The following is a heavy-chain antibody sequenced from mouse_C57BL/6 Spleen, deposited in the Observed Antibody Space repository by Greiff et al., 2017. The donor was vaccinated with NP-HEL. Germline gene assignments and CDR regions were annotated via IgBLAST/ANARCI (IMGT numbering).Heavy chain of an antibody. J-gene: IGHJ3*01. V-gene: IGHV1-18*01. Sequence: EVQLQQSGPELVKPGASVKIPCKASGYTFTDYNMDWVKQSHGKSLEWIGDINPNNGGTIYNQKFKGKATLTVDKSSSTAYMERRSLTSEDTAVYYCARLGYYGSSYVFAYWGQGTLVTVSA. CDR1: GYTFTDYN. CDR2: INPNNGGT. CDR3: ARLGYYGSSYVFAY. D-gene: IGHD1-1*01.